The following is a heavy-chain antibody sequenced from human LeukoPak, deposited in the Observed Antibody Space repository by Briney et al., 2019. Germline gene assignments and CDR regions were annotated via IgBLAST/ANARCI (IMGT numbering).Heavy chain of an antibody. CDR1: GYTFTSYG. V-gene: IGHV1-18*01. J-gene: IGHJ4*02. CDR2: ISANNGNR. Sequence: ASVKVSCKASGYTFTSYGITWVRQAPGQGLEWMGWISANNGNRNYAQKVQDRVTMTTDSSTSTAYMELRSLRSDDTAVYYCARDLRSGCDVPLEVDYWGQGTLVSVSS. D-gene: IGHD6-19*01. CDR3: ARDLRSGCDVPLEVDY.